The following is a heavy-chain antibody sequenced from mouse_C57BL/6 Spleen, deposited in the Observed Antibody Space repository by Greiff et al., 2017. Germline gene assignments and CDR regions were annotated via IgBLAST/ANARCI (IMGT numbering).Heavy chain of an antibody. CDR2: IYPGDGDT. D-gene: IGHD1-1*01. CDR1: GYAFSSSW. CDR3: ARWYYGSSWAMDY. J-gene: IGHJ4*01. Sequence: VQLQESGPELVKPGASVKISCKASGYAFSSSWMNWVKQRPGKGLEWIGRIYPGDGDTTYNGKFKGKATLTADKSSSTAYMQLSSLTSEDSAVDFCARWYYGSSWAMDYWGQGTSVTVSS. V-gene: IGHV1-82*01.